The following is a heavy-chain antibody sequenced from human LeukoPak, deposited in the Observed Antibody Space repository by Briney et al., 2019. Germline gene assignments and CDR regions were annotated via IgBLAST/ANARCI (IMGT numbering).Heavy chain of an antibody. CDR3: ARWAYSSGWYWIDY. J-gene: IGHJ4*02. Sequence: GGSLRLSCAASGLTFSSYSMNWVRQAPGKGLEWVSSISSSSSYIYYADSVKGRFTISRDNAKNSLHLQMNSLRAEDTAVYYCARWAYSSGWYWIDYWGQGTLVTVSS. D-gene: IGHD6-19*01. CDR2: ISSSSSYI. V-gene: IGHV3-21*04. CDR1: GLTFSSYS.